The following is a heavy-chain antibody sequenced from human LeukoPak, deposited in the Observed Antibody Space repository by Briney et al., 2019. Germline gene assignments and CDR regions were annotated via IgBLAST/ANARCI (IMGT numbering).Heavy chain of an antibody. J-gene: IGHJ5*02. CDR2: INHSGST. V-gene: IGHV4-34*01. Sequence: PSETLSLTCTVSGGSISSYYWSWIRQPPGKGLEWIGEINHSGSTNYNPSLKSRVTISVDTSKNQFSLKLSSVTAADTAVYYCARAEPGTGLNFLEWLLLRNWFDPWGQGTLVTVSS. CDR1: GGSISSYY. D-gene: IGHD3-3*01. CDR3: ARAEPGTGLNFLEWLLLRNWFDP.